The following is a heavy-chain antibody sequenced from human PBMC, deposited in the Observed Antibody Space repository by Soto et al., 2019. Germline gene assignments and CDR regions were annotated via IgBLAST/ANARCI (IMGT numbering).Heavy chain of an antibody. CDR3: ARGYNMVRGHSGY. D-gene: IGHD3-10*01. CDR2: MNPNSVNT. J-gene: IGHJ4*02. Sequence: QVQLVQSGAEVKKPGASVKVSCKASGYTFTSYDINWVRQAPGQGLEWMGWMNPNSVNTGYAQKFQGRVTMTRNTSRITSYMELSSLRYAATPVYYGARGYNMVRGHSGYWGQGTLVTVSA. V-gene: IGHV1-8*01. CDR1: GYTFTSYD.